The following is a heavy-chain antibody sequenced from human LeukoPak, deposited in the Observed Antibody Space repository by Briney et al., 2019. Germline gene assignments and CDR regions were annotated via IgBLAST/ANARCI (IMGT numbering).Heavy chain of an antibody. CDR3: ARGRYCSADICTGGDSFDI. V-gene: IGHV4-4*07. J-gene: IGHJ3*02. CDR2: KYARGSS. D-gene: IGHD2-15*01. Sequence: PSETLSLTCTVSGGSISNYDWSWIRQPAGKGLEWIGRKYARGSSNYNPPVQSRVTMSVDTSKNQFSLKLRSVTAADTAVYYCARGRYCSADICTGGDSFDIWGQGTMVSVSP. CDR1: GGSISNYD.